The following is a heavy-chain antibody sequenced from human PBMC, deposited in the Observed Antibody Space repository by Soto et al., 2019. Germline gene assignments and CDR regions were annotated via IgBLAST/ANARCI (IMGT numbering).Heavy chain of an antibody. CDR3: AHVLVVVANYGMDV. CDR1: GFSLSTSGVG. Sequence: QITLKESGPTLVKPTQTLTLTCTFSGFSLSTSGVGVGWIRQPPGKALEWLALIYWYDDKRYSPSLTSRLTITKHTSKNQVVLTMTNMDPVDTATYYCAHVLVVVANYGMDVWGQGTTVTVSS. J-gene: IGHJ6*02. CDR2: IYWYDDK. V-gene: IGHV2-5*01. D-gene: IGHD2-15*01.